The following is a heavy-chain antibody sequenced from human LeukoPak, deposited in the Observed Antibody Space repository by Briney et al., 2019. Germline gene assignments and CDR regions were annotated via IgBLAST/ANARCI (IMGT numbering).Heavy chain of an antibody. CDR3: AREAYSYNNWFDP. D-gene: IGHD5-18*01. Sequence: PSQTLSLTCTVSGGSISSGDYYWSWIRQPPGKGLEWIGYIYYSGSTYYNPSLKSRVTISVDTSKNQFSPKLSSVTAADTAVYYCAREAYSYNNWFDPWGQGTLVTVSS. V-gene: IGHV4-30-4*01. CDR2: IYYSGST. J-gene: IGHJ5*02. CDR1: GGSISSGDYY.